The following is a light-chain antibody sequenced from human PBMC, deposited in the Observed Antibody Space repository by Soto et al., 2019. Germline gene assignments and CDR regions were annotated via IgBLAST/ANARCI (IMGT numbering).Light chain of an antibody. Sequence: QSALTQPASVSGSPGQSITISCTGTSGDIGSYNRVSWYQRHPGKAPKLIIYEVTDRPSGVSNRFSGSKSGNTASLTISRLQAEDEAEYYCSSYTNINTRACVFGTGTKVTVL. J-gene: IGLJ1*01. V-gene: IGLV2-14*01. CDR1: SGDIGSYNR. CDR3: SSYTNINTRACV. CDR2: EVT.